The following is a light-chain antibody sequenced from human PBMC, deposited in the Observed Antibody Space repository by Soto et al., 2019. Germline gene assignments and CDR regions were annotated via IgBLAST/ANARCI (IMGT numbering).Light chain of an antibody. V-gene: IGKV1-39*01. CDR2: GAS. CDR1: QSVSGF. CDR3: HQSYTTPQT. Sequence: DIQLTQSPSSLSASVGDRVTITCRASQSVSGFLHWYQQKPGQSPKLLIYGASTLQSGVPSQFRGSGSGTDFTLTINGLQPEDFATYYCHQSYTTPQTFGQGTQVQIK. J-gene: IGKJ1*01.